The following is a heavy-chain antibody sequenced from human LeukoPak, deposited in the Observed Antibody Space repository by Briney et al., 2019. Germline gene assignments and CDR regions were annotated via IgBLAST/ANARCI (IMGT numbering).Heavy chain of an antibody. D-gene: IGHD2-2*01. J-gene: IGHJ3*02. CDR1: GGSISSGSYY. CDR2: IYTSGST. CDR3: AREDIVVVPAAIALAFDI. Sequence: SKTLSLTCTVSGGSISSGSYYWSWIRQPAGKGLEWIGRIYTSGSTNYNPSLKSRVTISVDTSKNQFSLKLSSVTAADTAVYYCAREDIVVVPAAIALAFDIWGQGTMVTVSS. V-gene: IGHV4-61*02.